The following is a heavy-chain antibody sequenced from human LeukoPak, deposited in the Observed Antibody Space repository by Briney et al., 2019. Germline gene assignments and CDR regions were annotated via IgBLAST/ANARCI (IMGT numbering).Heavy chain of an antibody. CDR3: AKDGTGYSSSWPSGHFQH. V-gene: IGHV3-30*18. D-gene: IGHD6-13*01. CDR1: GFTFSSYG. Sequence: PGGSLRLSCAASGFTFSSYGMHWVRQAPGKGLEWVAVISYDGSNKYYADSVKGRFTISRDNSKNTLYLQMNSLRAEDTAVYYCAKDGTGYSSSWPSGHFQHWGQGTLVTVSS. J-gene: IGHJ1*01. CDR2: ISYDGSNK.